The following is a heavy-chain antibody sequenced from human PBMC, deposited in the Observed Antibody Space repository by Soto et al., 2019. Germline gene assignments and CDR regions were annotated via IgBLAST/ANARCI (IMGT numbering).Heavy chain of an antibody. V-gene: IGHV3-33*01. CDR3: ARDDIVVVPAANLLYYYYYGMDV. J-gene: IGHJ6*02. Sequence: QPGGSLRLSCAASGFTFSSYGMHWVRQAPGKGLEWVAVIWYDGSNKYYADSVKGRFTISRDNSKNTLYLQMNSLRAEDTAVYYCARDDIVVVPAANLLYYYYYGMDVWGQGTTVTVSS. CDR2: IWYDGSNK. CDR1: GFTFSSYG. D-gene: IGHD2-2*01.